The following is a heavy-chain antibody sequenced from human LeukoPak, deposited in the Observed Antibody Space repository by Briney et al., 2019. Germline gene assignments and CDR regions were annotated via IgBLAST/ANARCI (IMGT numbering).Heavy chain of an antibody. Sequence: GASLQISCKGSGCIFTSYWIGWVRQLPGRGLEGMGIIYPGDSDTRYSPSFQGQVTISADKSISTAYLQWSILKASDTAMSYFARLGYTTSWSNDYWGQGNLVTVSS. D-gene: IGHD6-13*01. J-gene: IGHJ4*02. CDR2: IYPGDSDT. CDR3: ARLGYTTSWSNDY. V-gene: IGHV5-51*01. CDR1: GCIFTSYW.